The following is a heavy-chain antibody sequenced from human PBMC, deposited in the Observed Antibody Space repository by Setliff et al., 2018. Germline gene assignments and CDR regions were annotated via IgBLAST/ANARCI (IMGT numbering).Heavy chain of an antibody. V-gene: IGHV4-59*01. Sequence: PSETLSLTCTVSGGSITSYYWSWIRQPPGKGLEWIGYTYYSGSTNYNPSLKSRVTISADTSKNQFSLKLSSVTAADTAVYYCAREGFGDGAFDIWGQGTMVTVSS. J-gene: IGHJ3*02. D-gene: IGHD3-10*01. CDR1: GGSITSYY. CDR3: AREGFGDGAFDI. CDR2: TYYSGST.